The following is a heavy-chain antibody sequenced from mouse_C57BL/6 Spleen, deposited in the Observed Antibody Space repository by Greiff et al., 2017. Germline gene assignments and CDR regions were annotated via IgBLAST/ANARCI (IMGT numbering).Heavy chain of an antibody. CDR1: GYAFSSYW. J-gene: IGHJ1*03. D-gene: IGHD1-1*01. CDR2: IYPGDGDT. CDR3: ARSATVVPSWYFDV. V-gene: IGHV1-80*01. Sequence: QVQLQQSGAELVKPGASVKISCKASGYAFSSYWMNWVKQRPGKGLEWIGQIYPGDGDTNYNGKFKGKATLTADKSSSTAYMQLSSLTSEDSAVYFGARSATVVPSWYFDVWGTGTTVTVSS.